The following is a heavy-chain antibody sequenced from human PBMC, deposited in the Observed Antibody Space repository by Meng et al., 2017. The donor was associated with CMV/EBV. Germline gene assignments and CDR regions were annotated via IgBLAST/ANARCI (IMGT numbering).Heavy chain of an antibody. CDR3: ARERANYYDSSGYYGY. CDR2: INSDGSST. Sequence: FTFSTSWMPWVRQAPGKGLVWVSRINSDGSSTSYADSVKGRFTISRDNAKNTLYLHMNSLRAEDTAVYYCARERANYYDSSGYYGYWGQGTLVTVSS. V-gene: IGHV3-74*01. CDR1: FTFSTSW. D-gene: IGHD3-22*01. J-gene: IGHJ4*02.